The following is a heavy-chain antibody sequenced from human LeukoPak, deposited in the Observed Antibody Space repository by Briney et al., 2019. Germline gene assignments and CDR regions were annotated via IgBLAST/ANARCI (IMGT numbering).Heavy chain of an antibody. CDR1: GFTFSNAW. CDR2: IKSKTDGGTT. D-gene: IGHD2-2*01. Sequence: PGGSLRLSCAASGFTFSNAWMSWVRQAPGKGLEWVGRIKSKTDGGTTDYAAPVKGRFTISRDDSKNTLYLQMNSLKTEDTAVYYCARRSYCYSTSCYGYWFDSWGQGTLVTVSS. J-gene: IGHJ5*01. CDR3: ARRSYCYSTSCYGYWFDS. V-gene: IGHV3-15*01.